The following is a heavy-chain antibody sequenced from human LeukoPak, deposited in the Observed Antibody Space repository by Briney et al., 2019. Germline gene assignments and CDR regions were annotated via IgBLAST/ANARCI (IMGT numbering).Heavy chain of an antibody. J-gene: IGHJ4*02. D-gene: IGHD6-13*01. CDR1: GGSFSSHDYY. CDR2: IHYSGST. CDR3: ARGELVYDY. V-gene: IGHV4-30-4*01. Sequence: PSVTLSLTCTVSGGSFSSHDYYCSWIRQPPGKGLEWIGYIHYSGSTFYNPSLKSRVTMSVDTSKNQFSLKLNSVTAADTAVYYCARGELVYDYWGQGTLVTVSS.